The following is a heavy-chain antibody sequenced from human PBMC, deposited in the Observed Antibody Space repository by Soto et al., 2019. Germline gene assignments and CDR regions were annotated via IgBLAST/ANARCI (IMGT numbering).Heavy chain of an antibody. Sequence: QGPLGESGGGLAQPGGSLRLSCAASGFTFSDYYMSWIRQAPGKGLEWVSYISSSGTTIYYADSVQGRFTISRENDRNSLFLHMNSLRAEDTAVYYCAKGYVWGSYRPSMDVWGHGTTVTVSS. CDR2: ISSSGTTI. D-gene: IGHD3-16*02. CDR1: GFTFSDYY. J-gene: IGHJ6*02. V-gene: IGHV3-11*01. CDR3: AKGYVWGSYRPSMDV.